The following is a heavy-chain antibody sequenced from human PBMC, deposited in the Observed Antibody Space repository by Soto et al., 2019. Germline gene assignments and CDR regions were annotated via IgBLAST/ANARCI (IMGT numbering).Heavy chain of an antibody. CDR2: IYHSGST. J-gene: IGHJ5*02. D-gene: IGHD2-2*01. CDR3: ARAIGVVPAAPDLNWFDP. Sequence: SETLSLTCTVSGGSISSGGYSWSWIRQPPGKGLEWIGYIYHSGSTYYNPSLKSRVTISVDRSKNQFSLKLSSVTTADTAVYYCARAIGVVPAAPDLNWFDPWGQGTLVTVSS. CDR1: GGSISSGGYS. V-gene: IGHV4-30-2*01.